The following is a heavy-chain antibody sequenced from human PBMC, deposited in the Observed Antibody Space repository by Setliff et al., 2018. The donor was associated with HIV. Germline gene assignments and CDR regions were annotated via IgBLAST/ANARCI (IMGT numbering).Heavy chain of an antibody. CDR3: TREYSFGCFHY. V-gene: IGHV4-4*07. CDR1: GDTMNDYY. CDR2: ININEDT. J-gene: IGHJ4*02. D-gene: IGHD5-18*01. Sequence: SETLSLTCTVSGDTMNDYYWTRIRQPAGKALEWIGRININEDTYFKPSLRSRVSMSIDTSKNQFSLKLESMTTADTAVYYCTREYSFGCFHYWGQGTLVTVSS.